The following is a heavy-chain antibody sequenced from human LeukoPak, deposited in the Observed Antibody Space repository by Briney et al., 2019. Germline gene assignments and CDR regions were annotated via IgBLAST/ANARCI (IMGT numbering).Heavy chain of an antibody. Sequence: PGGSLRLSCAASGFTVSSNYMSWVRQAPGKGLEWVAVIWYDGSNKYYADSVKGRFTISRDNSKNTLYLQMNSLRAEDTAVYYCARDLLSTVVTEGLDPWGQGTLVTVSS. CDR1: GFTVSSNY. J-gene: IGHJ5*02. D-gene: IGHD4-23*01. CDR2: IWYDGSNK. CDR3: ARDLLSTVVTEGLDP. V-gene: IGHV3-33*08.